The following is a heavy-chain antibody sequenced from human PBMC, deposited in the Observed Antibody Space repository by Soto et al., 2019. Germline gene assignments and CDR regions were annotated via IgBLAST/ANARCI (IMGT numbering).Heavy chain of an antibody. CDR1: GYTFTSYG. CDR2: ISAYNGNT. Sequence: ASVKVSCKASGYTFTSYGISWVRQAPGQGLEWMGWISAYNGNTNYAQKLQGRVTMTTDTSTSTAYMELRSLRSDDTAVYYCASSRDSSGWYYFDYCVQGTVITVSS. J-gene: IGHJ4*02. CDR3: ASSRDSSGWYYFDY. V-gene: IGHV1-18*01. D-gene: IGHD6-19*01.